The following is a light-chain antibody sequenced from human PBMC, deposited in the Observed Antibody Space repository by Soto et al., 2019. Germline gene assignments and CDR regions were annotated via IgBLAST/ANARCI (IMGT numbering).Light chain of an antibody. CDR3: QQYGSSPGT. CDR2: GAS. V-gene: IGKV3-20*01. Sequence: EVVLTQSPGTLSLSPGERATLSCRASQSVRSYIAWYQQKPGQAPRLLISGASSRATGIPDRFSGSGSGTDFTLTISRLEPEDFAVYYCQQYGSSPGTFGGGTKVEIK. J-gene: IGKJ4*01. CDR1: QSVRSY.